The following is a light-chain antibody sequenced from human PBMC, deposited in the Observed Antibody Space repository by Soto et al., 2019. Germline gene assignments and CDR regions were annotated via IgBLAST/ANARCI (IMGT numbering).Light chain of an antibody. V-gene: IGKV4-1*01. J-gene: IGKJ4*01. CDR1: QSVLYNSDNKNY. Sequence: DIVMTQSPDSLAVSLGERATINCKSSQSVLYNSDNKNYLAWYQQKAGQPPKLLIYWASTRDSEVPDRFSGSGSGADFTLTISNLQAEDVAVYYCQQYYTTLSFGGGTKVEIK. CDR2: WAS. CDR3: QQYYTTLS.